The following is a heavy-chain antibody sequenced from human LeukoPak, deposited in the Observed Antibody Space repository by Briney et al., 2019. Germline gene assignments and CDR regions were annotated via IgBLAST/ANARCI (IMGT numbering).Heavy chain of an antibody. Sequence: PGGSLRLSCEASGFTFSNYAMSWVRQAPGKGLEWVSTVTASARRTYYADSVQGRFTISRDNSNNTLFLQVNSLRADDTAVYHRAKWGFSDRSGANFHSWGQGTLVTVSS. D-gene: IGHD3-22*01. V-gene: IGHV3-23*01. CDR2: VTASARRT. J-gene: IGHJ4*02. CDR1: GFTFSNYA. CDR3: AKWGFSDRSGANFHS.